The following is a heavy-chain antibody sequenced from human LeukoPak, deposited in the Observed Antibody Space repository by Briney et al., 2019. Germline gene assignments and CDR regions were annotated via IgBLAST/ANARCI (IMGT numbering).Heavy chain of an antibody. V-gene: IGHV1-18*04. CDR1: VYTFNTDS. Sequence: ASVKISSTGLVYTFNTDSICSVRHAPGQGLEWMGWISAYNGDTHYAQKFQGRVTMTTDTSTSTAYMELSRIRSDDTAVYYCARALPYAGCRYVYFSFWGQGTLVTVSS. CDR3: ARALPYAGCRYVYFSF. CDR2: ISAYNGDT. J-gene: IGHJ4*02. D-gene: IGHD3-10*02.